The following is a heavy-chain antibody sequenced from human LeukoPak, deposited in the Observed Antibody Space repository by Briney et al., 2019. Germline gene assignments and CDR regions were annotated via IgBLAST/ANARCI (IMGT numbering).Heavy chain of an antibody. CDR1: GGTFSSYA. V-gene: IGHV1-69*01. CDR3: ARTARIAVAGMGFYYFDY. CDR2: IIPIFGTA. J-gene: IGHJ4*02. Sequence: SVKVSCKASGGTFSSYAISWVRQAPGQGLEWMGGIIPIFGTANYAQKFQGRVTITADESTSTAYMELSSLRSEDTAVYYCARTARIAVAGMGFYYFDYWGQGTLVTVSS. D-gene: IGHD6-19*01.